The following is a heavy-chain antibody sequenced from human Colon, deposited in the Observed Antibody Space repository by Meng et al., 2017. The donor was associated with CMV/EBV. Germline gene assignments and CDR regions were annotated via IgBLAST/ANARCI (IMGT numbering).Heavy chain of an antibody. CDR1: GFTFSTYE. J-gene: IGHJ4*02. CDR3: ARELLATWEPFDY. V-gene: IGHV3-48*03. Sequence: GGSLKISCAASGFTFSTYEFNWVRQAPGKGLEWLSYISSGGATIYYADSVRGRFTISRDDARNSLYLQMSSLRADDTAVYFCARELLATWEPFDYWGQGTLVTVSS. D-gene: IGHD1-26*01. CDR2: ISSGGATI.